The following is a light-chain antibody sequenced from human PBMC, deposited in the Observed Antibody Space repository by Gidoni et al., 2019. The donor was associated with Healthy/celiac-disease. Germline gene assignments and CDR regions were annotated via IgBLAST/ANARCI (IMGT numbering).Light chain of an antibody. CDR2: GNS. CDR3: QSYDSSLGGSVV. J-gene: IGLJ2*01. Sequence: QSVLTPPPSVSGAPGPRVTISCTGISSTLGAGYDVPWYQQLPGTAPKLLIYGNSNRPSGVPDRFSGSKSGTSASLAITGLQAEDEADYYCQSYDSSLGGSVVFGGGTKLTVL. CDR1: SSTLGAGYD. V-gene: IGLV1-40*01.